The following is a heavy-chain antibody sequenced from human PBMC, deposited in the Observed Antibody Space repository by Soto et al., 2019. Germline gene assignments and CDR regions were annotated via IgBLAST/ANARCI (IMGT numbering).Heavy chain of an antibody. V-gene: IGHV3-33*01. J-gene: IGHJ4*02. D-gene: IGHD3-10*01. CDR3: GRDLSYGSGSD. CDR2: IWHDGSKK. CDR1: GFIFSHYG. Sequence: QVQLVESGGGVVQPGRSLRLSCAASGFIFSHYGMHWVRQAPGKGLQWVAAIWHDGSKKYHVDSVRGRFTISRDDSKNTLYLQMNSLRAEYTAVYHCGRDLSYGSGSDWGQGTLVTVSS.